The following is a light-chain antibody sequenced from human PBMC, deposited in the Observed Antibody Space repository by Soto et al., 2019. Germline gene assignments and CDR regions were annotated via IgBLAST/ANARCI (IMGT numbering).Light chain of an antibody. J-gene: IGKJ1*01. CDR3: QQYNNWPRT. CDR2: GAS. V-gene: IGKV3-15*01. CDR1: QSVSSD. Sequence: EIVMTQSPATLSVSQGERATISCRASQSVSSDLAWYQQKPGQAPRLVIYGASTRATGVPARFSGSGSGTEFTLTISSLQSEDFAVYYCQQYNNWPRTFGQGTKV.